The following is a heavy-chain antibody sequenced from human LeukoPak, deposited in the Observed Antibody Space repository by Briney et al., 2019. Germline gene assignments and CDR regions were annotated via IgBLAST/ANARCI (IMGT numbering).Heavy chain of an antibody. CDR1: GFTFDDYA. Sequence: GRSLRLSCAASGFTFDDYAMHWVRQAPGKGLEWVSGISWNSGSIGYADSVKGRFTISRDNAKNSLYLQMNSLRAEDTAVYYCARSAGHFDYWGQGTLVAVSS. CDR3: ARSAGHFDY. V-gene: IGHV3-9*01. D-gene: IGHD6-13*01. J-gene: IGHJ4*02. CDR2: ISWNSGSI.